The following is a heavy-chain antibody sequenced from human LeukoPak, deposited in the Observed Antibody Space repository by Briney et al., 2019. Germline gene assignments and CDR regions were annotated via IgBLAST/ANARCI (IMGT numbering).Heavy chain of an antibody. V-gene: IGHV4-30-4*08. CDR3: ARNSGSYPYYFDY. CDR2: IYYSGST. D-gene: IGHD1-26*01. CDR1: GGSISSGDYY. Sequence: PSQTLSLTCTVSGGSISSGDYYWSWIRQPPGKCLEWIVYIYYSGSTYYNPSLKSRVTISVDTSKNQFSLKLSSVTAADTAVYYCARNSGSYPYYFDYWGQGTLVTVSS. J-gene: IGHJ4*02.